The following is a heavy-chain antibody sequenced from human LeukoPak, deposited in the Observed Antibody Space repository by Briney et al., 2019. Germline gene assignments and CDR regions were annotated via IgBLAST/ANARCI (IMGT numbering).Heavy chain of an antibody. D-gene: IGHD6-6*01. Sequence: GGSLRLSCAASEFSVGSNYMTWVRQAPGKGLEWVSLIYSGGSTYYADSVKGRFTISRDNAKNSLYLQMNSLRAEDTAVYYCARAYSSSSGKEALDYWGQGTLVTVSS. CDR2: IYSGGST. CDR1: EFSVGSNY. V-gene: IGHV3-66*01. CDR3: ARAYSSSSGKEALDY. J-gene: IGHJ4*02.